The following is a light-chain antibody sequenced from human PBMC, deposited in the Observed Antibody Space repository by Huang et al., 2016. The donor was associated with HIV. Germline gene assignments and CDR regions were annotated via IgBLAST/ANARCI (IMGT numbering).Light chain of an antibody. CDR1: QSVSSTY. J-gene: IGKJ4*01. CDR2: GAS. V-gene: IGKV3-20*01. CDR3: HQYGSSPLT. Sequence: EIVLTQSPGTLSLSPGERATLSCRASQSVSSTYFAWYQQKPGQAPRILMSGASIRDTGISDRFSGSESGREFTLTISRLEPEDFALYYCHQYGSSPLTFGGGTKVE.